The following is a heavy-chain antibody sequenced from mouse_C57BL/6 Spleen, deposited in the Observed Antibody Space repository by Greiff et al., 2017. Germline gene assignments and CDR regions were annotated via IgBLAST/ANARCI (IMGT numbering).Heavy chain of an antibody. CDR2: INPNNGGT. J-gene: IGHJ4*01. Sequence: VQLQQSGPELVKPGASVKISCKASGYTFTDYYMNWVKQSHGKSLEWIGDINPNNGGTSYNQKFKGKATLTVDKSSSTAYMELRSLTSEDSAVYYCANGSGYAMDYWGQGTSVTVSS. D-gene: IGHD1-1*01. V-gene: IGHV1-26*01. CDR1: GYTFTDYY. CDR3: ANGSGYAMDY.